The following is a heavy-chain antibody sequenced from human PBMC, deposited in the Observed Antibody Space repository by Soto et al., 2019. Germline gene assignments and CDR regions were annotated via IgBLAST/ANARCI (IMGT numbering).Heavy chain of an antibody. V-gene: IGHV1-8*01. CDR2: MNPNNGNT. CDR3: ARSPRNYYALGSYSYFRH. CDR1: GYTFTSYD. Sequence: GASVKVSCKASGYTFTSYDIGWVRQATGQGLEWMGWMNPNNGNTDYAPKFQGRVTMTMNTSIGTAYMELSSLGSEDTAVYYCARSPRNYYALGSYSYFRHWGQGTLGTVSS. D-gene: IGHD3-10*01. J-gene: IGHJ1*01.